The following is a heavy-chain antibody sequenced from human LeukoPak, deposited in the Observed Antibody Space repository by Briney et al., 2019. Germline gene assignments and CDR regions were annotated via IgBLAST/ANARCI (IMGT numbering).Heavy chain of an antibody. V-gene: IGHV3-15*01. CDR2: IKSKTDGGTT. Sequence: PGGSLRLSCAASGFTVNNAWMSWVRQAPGKGLEWVGRIKSKTDGGTTDYAALVKGRFTISRDDSKNMLYLQMNSLRAEDTAVYYCARGIPYYDSSGYYYGDYWGQGTLVTVSS. CDR3: ARGIPYYDSSGYYYGDY. CDR1: GFTVNNAW. D-gene: IGHD3-22*01. J-gene: IGHJ4*02.